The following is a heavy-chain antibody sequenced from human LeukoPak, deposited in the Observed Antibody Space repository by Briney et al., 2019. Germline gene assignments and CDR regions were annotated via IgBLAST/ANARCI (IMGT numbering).Heavy chain of an antibody. D-gene: IGHD5-18*01. CDR2: IYPGDSDT. V-gene: IGHV5-51*01. Sequence: GASLQISSKASGYSFTSYWIGCVRQLPGKGLEWMGMIYPGDSDTRYSPSFQSQVTISADKSINTAYLQWSSLNASDTAIYYCARRGEAMDPFDYWGQGTMVTVAS. CDR1: GYSFTSYW. CDR3: ARRGEAMDPFDY. J-gene: IGHJ4*02.